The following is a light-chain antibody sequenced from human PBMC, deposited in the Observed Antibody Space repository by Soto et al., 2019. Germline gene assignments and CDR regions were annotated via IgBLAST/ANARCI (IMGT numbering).Light chain of an antibody. CDR1: SSDVGGYKY. CDR2: DVT. Sequence: QSALTQHASVSGSPGQSITISCTGTSSDVGGYKYVSWYQQHPGKAPKLMIYDVTNRPSGVSNRFSGSKSGNTASLTISGHQAEYEADYYCSLYTNTSTPVVFGGGTKLTVL. J-gene: IGLJ2*01. V-gene: IGLV2-14*01. CDR3: SLYTNTSTPVV.